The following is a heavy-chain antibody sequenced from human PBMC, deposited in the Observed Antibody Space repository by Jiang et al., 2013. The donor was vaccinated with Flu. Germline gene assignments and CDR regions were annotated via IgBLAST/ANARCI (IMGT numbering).Heavy chain of an antibody. Sequence: EWMGIINPSGGSTSYAQKFQGRVTMTRDTSTSTVYMELSSLRSEDTAVYYCARGRGVDTMIEHWGQGTLVTVSS. V-gene: IGHV1-46*01. CDR3: ARGRGVDTMIEH. D-gene: IGHD3-22*01. J-gene: IGHJ4*02. CDR2: INPSGGST.